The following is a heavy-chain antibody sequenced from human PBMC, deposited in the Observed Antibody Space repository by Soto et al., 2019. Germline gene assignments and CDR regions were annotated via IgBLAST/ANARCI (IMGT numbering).Heavy chain of an antibody. D-gene: IGHD6-13*01. CDR3: ARYRTYSSSWPRYYFDY. CDR1: GGSISSGGYY. V-gene: IGHV4-31*03. CDR2: IYYSGST. Sequence: SLTCTVSGGSISSGGYYWSWIRQHPGKGLEWIGYIYYSGSTYYNPSLKSRVTISVDTSKNQFSLKLNSVTAADTAVYYCARYRTYSSSWPRYYFDYWGQGTPVTVSS. J-gene: IGHJ4*02.